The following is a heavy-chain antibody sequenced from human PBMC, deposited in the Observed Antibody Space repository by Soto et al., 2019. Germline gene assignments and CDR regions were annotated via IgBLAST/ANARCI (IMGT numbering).Heavy chain of an antibody. V-gene: IGHV1-69*13. CDR1: GGTFSSYA. CDR3: ARDQATTGPDIYYYYGMDV. Sequence: ASVKVSCKASGGTFSSYAISWVRQAPGQGLEWMGGIIPIFGTANYAQKFQGRVTITADESTSTAYMELSSLRSEDTAVYYCARDQATTGPDIYYYYGMDVWGQGTTVTVSS. CDR2: IIPIFGTA. J-gene: IGHJ6*02. D-gene: IGHD5-12*01.